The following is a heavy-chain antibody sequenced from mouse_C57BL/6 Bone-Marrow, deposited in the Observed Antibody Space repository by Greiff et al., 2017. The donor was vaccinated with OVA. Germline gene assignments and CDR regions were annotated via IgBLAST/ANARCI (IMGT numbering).Heavy chain of an antibody. J-gene: IGHJ2*01. CDR2: IHPNSGST. CDR3: ARRYYGSRDFDY. D-gene: IGHD1-1*01. V-gene: IGHV1-64*01. CDR1: GYTFTSYW. Sequence: QVQLKQSGAELVKPGASVKLSCKASGYTFTSYWMHWVKQRPGQGLEWIGMIHPNSGSTNYNEKFKSKATLTVDKSSSTAYMQLSSLTSEDSAVYYCARRYYGSRDFDYWGQGTTLTVSS.